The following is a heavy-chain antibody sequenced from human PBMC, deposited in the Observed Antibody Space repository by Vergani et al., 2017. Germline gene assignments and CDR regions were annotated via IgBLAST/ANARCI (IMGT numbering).Heavy chain of an antibody. D-gene: IGHD2-15*01. J-gene: IGHJ6*02. V-gene: IGHV5-10-1*03. CDR1: GHSFTNYW. CDR2: IDPSDSYT. CDR3: ARHAIYCSGGSCYDQNNGMDV. Sequence: EVQLVQSGAEVKKPGESLRISCKGSGHSFTNYWISWVRQMPGKGLEWMGRIDPSDSYTNYSPSFQGHVTISADKSISTAYVQWSSLKASDTAMYYCARHAIYCSGGSCYDQNNGMDVWGQGTTVTVSS.